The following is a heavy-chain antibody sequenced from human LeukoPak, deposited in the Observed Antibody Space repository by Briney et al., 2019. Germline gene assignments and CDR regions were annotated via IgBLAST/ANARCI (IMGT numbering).Heavy chain of an antibody. CDR1: GGSFSGYY. CDR2: INHSGST. D-gene: IGHD5-18*01. CDR3: ANSHGYGYHFDY. V-gene: IGHV4-34*01. Sequence: PSETLSLTCAVYGGSFSGYYWSWIRQPPGKGLEWIGEINHSGSTNYNPSLKSRVTISVDTSKNQFSLKLSSVTAADTAVYYCANSHGYGYHFDYWGQGTLVTVSS. J-gene: IGHJ4*02.